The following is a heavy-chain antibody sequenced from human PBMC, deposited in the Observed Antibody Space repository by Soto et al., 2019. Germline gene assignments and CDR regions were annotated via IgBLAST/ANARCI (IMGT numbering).Heavy chain of an antibody. J-gene: IGHJ5*02. CDR2: IYWDDDK. V-gene: IGHV2-5*02. D-gene: IGHD2-2*01. CDR3: AHSRYCSSTSCYVDWFDP. Sequence: QITLKESGPTLVKPTQTLTLTCTFSGFSLSTSGVGVGWIRQPPGKALEWLALIYWDDDKRYSPSLKSRLTITKDTSKNQVVLTMTNMDPVDTATYYCAHSRYCSSTSCYVDWFDPWGQGTLVTVSS. CDR1: GFSLSTSGVG.